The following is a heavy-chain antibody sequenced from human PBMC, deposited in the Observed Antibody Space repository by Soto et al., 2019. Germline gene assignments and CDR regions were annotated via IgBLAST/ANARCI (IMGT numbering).Heavy chain of an antibody. CDR3: ARDLSHGYSYP. CDR1: GGSISSYY. Sequence: PSETLSLTCTVSGGSISSYYWSWIRQPPGKGLEWIGYIYYSGSTNYNPSLKSRVTISVDTSKNQFSLKLSSVTAADTAVYYCARDLSHGYSYPWGQGTLVTVSS. CDR2: IYYSGST. V-gene: IGHV4-59*01. D-gene: IGHD5-18*01. J-gene: IGHJ5*02.